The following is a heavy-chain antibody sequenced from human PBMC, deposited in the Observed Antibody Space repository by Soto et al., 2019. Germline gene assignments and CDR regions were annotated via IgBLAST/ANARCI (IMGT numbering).Heavy chain of an antibody. J-gene: IGHJ4*02. V-gene: IGHV3-72*01. CDR2: TRNKANSYTT. CDR1: GFTFSDHY. D-gene: IGHD3-22*01. CDR3: ASSFYYDSSGYNFDY. Sequence: GGSLRLSCAASGFTFSDHYMDWVRQAPGKGLEWVGRTRNKANSYTTEYAASVKVRFTISRDDSKNSLYLQMNSLKTEDTAVYYCASSFYYDSSGYNFDYWGQGTLVTVSS.